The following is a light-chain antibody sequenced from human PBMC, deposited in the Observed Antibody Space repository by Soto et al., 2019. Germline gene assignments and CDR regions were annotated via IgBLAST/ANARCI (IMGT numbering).Light chain of an antibody. Sequence: QSVLTQSPSASGTPGQRVTISCSGSSSNIGSNTVNWFQQLPGTAPKLLIYNDNLRPSGVPDRFSGSKSGTSASLAISGLQSADEADYYCAAWDDSLNGVIFGGGTKLTVL. CDR2: NDN. J-gene: IGLJ2*01. CDR1: SSNIGSNT. CDR3: AAWDDSLNGVI. V-gene: IGLV1-44*01.